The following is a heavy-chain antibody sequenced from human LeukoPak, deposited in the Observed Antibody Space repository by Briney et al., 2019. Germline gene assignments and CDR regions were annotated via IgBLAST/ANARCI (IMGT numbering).Heavy chain of an antibody. J-gene: IGHJ4*02. CDR3: ARVPSSGWYRESLDY. CDR2: INPNSGGT. CDR1: GYTFTSNG. Sequence: GASVKVSCKASGYTFTSNGISWVRQAPGQGLEWMGWINPNSGGTNYAQKFQGRVTMTRDTSISTAYMELSRLRSDDTAVYYCARVPSSGWYRESLDYWGQGTLVTVSS. D-gene: IGHD6-19*01. V-gene: IGHV1-2*02.